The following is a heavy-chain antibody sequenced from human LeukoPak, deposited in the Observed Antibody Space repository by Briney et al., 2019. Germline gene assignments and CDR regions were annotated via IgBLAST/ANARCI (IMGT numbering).Heavy chain of an antibody. V-gene: IGHV3-23*01. J-gene: IGHJ4*02. CDR2: LDPSGSST. Sequence: GRSLRLSCVASGITPSTYGMSWVRQAPGKGLEWVSALDPSGSSTYSADSVKGRFTISRDNSKNTLYLQMNSLRAEDTAVYYCAKDRPILTYWGQGTLVSVSS. CDR3: AKDRPILTY. D-gene: IGHD3-9*01. CDR1: GITPSTYG.